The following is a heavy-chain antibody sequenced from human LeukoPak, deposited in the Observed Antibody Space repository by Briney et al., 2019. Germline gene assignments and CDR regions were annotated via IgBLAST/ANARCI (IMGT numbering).Heavy chain of an antibody. D-gene: IGHD1/OR15-1a*01. CDR2: INPKSGGT. CDR1: GYSFTGHY. Sequence: ASVKVSCKASGYSFTGHYMHWVRQAPGQGLEWMGWINPKSGGTNYAQKFQGRVTMTRDTSISTAYMDMSSLRSDDTAIYYCARYQTGTMFAVWGQGTLVTISS. J-gene: IGHJ4*02. V-gene: IGHV1-2*02. CDR3: ARYQTGTMFAV.